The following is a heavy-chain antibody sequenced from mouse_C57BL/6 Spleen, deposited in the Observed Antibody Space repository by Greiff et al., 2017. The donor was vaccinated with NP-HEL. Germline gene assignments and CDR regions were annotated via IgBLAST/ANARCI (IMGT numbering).Heavy chain of an antibody. CDR1: GFNIKNTY. V-gene: IGHV14-3*01. CDR3: ARNYEGYPPFAY. Sequence: VQLQQSVAELVRPGASVKLSCTASGFNIKNTYMHWVKQRPEQGLEWIGRIYPANGNTHYAPNFQGKATLTADTSSNTAYLQRSSLTSEDTAIYYCARNYEGYPPFAYWGQGTLVTVSA. CDR2: IYPANGNT. J-gene: IGHJ3*01. D-gene: IGHD2-3*01.